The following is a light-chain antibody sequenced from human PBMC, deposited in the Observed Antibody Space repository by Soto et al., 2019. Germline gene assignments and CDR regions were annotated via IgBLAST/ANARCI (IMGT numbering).Light chain of an antibody. J-gene: IGKJ1*01. V-gene: IGKV3-20*01. CDR3: QQYGSSLWT. Sequence: EIVLTQAPTTLSFSPGERATLSCRASQTVTKYLAWYQQKPGQAPRLLIYDTSSRATGIPDRFSGSGSGTDFTLTISRLEPEDFAVYYCQQYGSSLWTFGQGTKVEIK. CDR2: DTS. CDR1: QTVTKY.